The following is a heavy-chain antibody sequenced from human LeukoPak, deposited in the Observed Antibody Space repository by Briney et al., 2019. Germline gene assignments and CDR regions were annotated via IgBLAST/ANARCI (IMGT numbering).Heavy chain of an antibody. Sequence: PSETLSLTCAVYGGSFSGYYWSWIRQPPGKGLEWIGEINHSGSTNYNPSLKSRVTISVDTSKNKFSLKLSSVTAADTAVYYCARERYTARAKHTLDYWGQGTLVTVSS. CDR1: GGSFSGYY. D-gene: IGHD5-18*01. V-gene: IGHV4-34*01. CDR2: INHSGST. CDR3: ARERYTARAKHTLDY. J-gene: IGHJ4*02.